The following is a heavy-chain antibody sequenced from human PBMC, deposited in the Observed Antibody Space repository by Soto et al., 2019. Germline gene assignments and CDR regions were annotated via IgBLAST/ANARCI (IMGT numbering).Heavy chain of an antibody. J-gene: IGHJ4*02. CDR3: AREAIIVIAAPEYYFDY. V-gene: IGHV3-66*01. CDR2: IYSGGYT. D-gene: IGHD3-22*01. CDR1: GFDVCNTD. Sequence: EVQLVESGGDLVQRGGSLRLSCAASGFDVCNTDMSWVRQAPGKGLEWVSVIYSGGYTNYADSVKGRFIVSRDSPKNTLYLQMDSLRAEDTAVYYCAREAIIVIAAPEYYFDYWGQGTLVTVSS.